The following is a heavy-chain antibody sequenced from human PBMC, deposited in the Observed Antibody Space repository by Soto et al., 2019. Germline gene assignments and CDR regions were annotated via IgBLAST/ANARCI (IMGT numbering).Heavy chain of an antibody. D-gene: IGHD3-10*01. CDR2: IITILGIA. Sequence: QVQLVQSGAEVKKPGSSVKVSCKASGGTFSSYTISWVRQDPGQGLEWMGRIITILGIANYAQKFQGRVTITADKSTRTASMELSSLRSEDAAVYYCARDRGPFDYWGQGTLVTVSS. V-gene: IGHV1-69*08. CDR1: GGTFSSYT. J-gene: IGHJ4*02. CDR3: ARDRGPFDY.